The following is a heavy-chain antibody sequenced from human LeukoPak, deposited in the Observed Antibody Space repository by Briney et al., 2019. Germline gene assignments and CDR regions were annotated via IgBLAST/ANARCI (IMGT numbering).Heavy chain of an antibody. J-gene: IGHJ4*02. CDR1: GGSIRSYY. CDR3: ARVLPYSSGWGVDY. V-gene: IGHV4-59*01. D-gene: IGHD6-19*01. CDR2: IYYTGST. Sequence: SETLSLTCTVSGGSIRSYYWSWIRQPPGKGLEWIGYIYYTGSTNYNPSLKSRVTISVDTSRNQFSLNLISVTAADTAVYYCARVLPYSSGWGVDYWGQGALVTVSS.